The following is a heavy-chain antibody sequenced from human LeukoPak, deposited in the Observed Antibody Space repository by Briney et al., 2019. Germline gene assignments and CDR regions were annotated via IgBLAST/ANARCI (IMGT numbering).Heavy chain of an antibody. CDR2: IRSKAYGGTT. V-gene: IGHV3-49*04. Sequence: GGSLRLSCTASGFTFGDYAMSWVRQAPGKGLEWVGFIRSKAYGGTTEYAASVKGRFTISRDDSKSIAYLQMNSLKTEDTAVYYCARVMRSGSPFDYWGQGTLVTVSS. D-gene: IGHD1-26*01. CDR3: ARVMRSGSPFDY. J-gene: IGHJ4*02. CDR1: GFTFGDYA.